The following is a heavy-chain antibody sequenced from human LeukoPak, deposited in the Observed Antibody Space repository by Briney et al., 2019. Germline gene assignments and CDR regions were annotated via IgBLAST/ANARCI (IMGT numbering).Heavy chain of an antibody. CDR1: GFTGFTFSDYE. J-gene: IGHJ4*02. D-gene: IGHD4-17*01. V-gene: IGHV3-23*01. CDR2: ISGSGGSA. CDR3: AKDSPTVTTVGWGAR. Sequence: GGSLRLSCAASGFTGFTFSDYEMNWVRQAPGKGLEWVSAISGSGGSAYYADSVKGRFTISRDNSKNTLYLQMNSLRVEDTAVYYCAKDSPTVTTVGWGARWGQGTLVTVSS.